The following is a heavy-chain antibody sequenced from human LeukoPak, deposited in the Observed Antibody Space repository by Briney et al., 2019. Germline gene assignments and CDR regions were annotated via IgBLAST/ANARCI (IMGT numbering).Heavy chain of an antibody. D-gene: IGHD6-19*01. CDR2: ISGSGGST. Sequence: GGSLRLSCAASGFTFSSYAMSWVRQAPGKGLEWVSAISGSGGSTYYADSVKGRFTISRDNSKNTLYLQMNSLRAEDTAAYYCVKDRTQYSSGFFDYWGQGTLVTVSS. J-gene: IGHJ4*02. CDR3: VKDRTQYSSGFFDY. V-gene: IGHV3-23*01. CDR1: GFTFSSYA.